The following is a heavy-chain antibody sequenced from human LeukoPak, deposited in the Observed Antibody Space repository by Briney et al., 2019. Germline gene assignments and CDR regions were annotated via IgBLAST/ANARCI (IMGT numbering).Heavy chain of an antibody. J-gene: IGHJ6*03. CDR1: GFTFTTYW. Sequence: GGSLRLSCAPSGFTFTTYWMGWVRQSPVKGLEWVASIKQGGSERHYVDSVKGRFTISRDNAQNSLYLQMNSLRAEGTAVYYCARGRGEYCSGGSCYFRPFHYYYYMDVWGKGTTVTISS. CDR2: IKQGGSER. D-gene: IGHD2-15*01. CDR3: ARGRGEYCSGGSCYFRPFHYYYYMDV. V-gene: IGHV3-7*03.